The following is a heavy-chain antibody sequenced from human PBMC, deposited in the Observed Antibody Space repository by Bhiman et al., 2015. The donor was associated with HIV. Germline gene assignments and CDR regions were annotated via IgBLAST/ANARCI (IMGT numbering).Heavy chain of an antibody. Sequence: EVQLVESGGGLVQPGRSLRLSCAASGFTFDDYAMHWVRQAPGKGLEWVSGISWNSGTIGYADSVKGQFTISRDNAKNSLYLLMNSLRAEDTALYYCAKDKTASAAAGVLDYWGQGTLVTVSS. CDR1: GFTFDDYA. J-gene: IGHJ4*02. D-gene: IGHD6-13*01. CDR3: AKDKTASAAAGVLDY. CDR2: ISWNSGTI. V-gene: IGHV3-9*01.